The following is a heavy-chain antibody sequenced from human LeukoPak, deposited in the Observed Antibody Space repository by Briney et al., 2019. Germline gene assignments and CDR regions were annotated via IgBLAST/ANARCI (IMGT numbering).Heavy chain of an antibody. D-gene: IGHD1-7*01. CDR2: INSGGGT. V-gene: IGHV3-23*01. CDR1: GFTLSSYA. CDR3: AKEGGTGTRFDY. Sequence: GGSLRLSCAASGFTLSSYAMSWVRQAPGKGLEWVSGINSGGGTYYADSVKGRFTISRDNSKNTLYLQMNSLRAEDTAVYYCAKEGGTGTRFDYWGQGTLVTVSS. J-gene: IGHJ4*02.